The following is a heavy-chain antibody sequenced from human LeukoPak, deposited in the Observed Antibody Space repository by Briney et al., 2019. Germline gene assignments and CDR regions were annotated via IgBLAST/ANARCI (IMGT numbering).Heavy chain of an antibody. Sequence: GSLRLSCAASGFTFSSYAMSWVRQPPGKGLEWIGEINHSGSPKYNPSLKSRVSISVDTSKNQISMKVTSVTDADTAVYYCARGSEGSRGTYYFDYWGQGTLVTVSS. CDR1: GFTFSSYA. CDR2: INHSGSP. J-gene: IGHJ4*02. CDR3: ARGSEGSRGTYYFDY. D-gene: IGHD1-26*01. V-gene: IGHV4-34*01.